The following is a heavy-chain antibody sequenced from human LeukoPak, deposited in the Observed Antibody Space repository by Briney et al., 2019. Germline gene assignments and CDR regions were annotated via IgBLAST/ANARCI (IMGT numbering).Heavy chain of an antibody. V-gene: IGHV3-21*06. Sequence: GGSLRLSCAASGFTFNSYSMNWVRQAPGKGLEWVSSISSRSTYRYYADSVKGRFTISRDNAKNSLCLQMNSLRAEDTAVYYCARDMTTATTCYLQHWGQGTLVTVSS. CDR2: ISSRSTYR. D-gene: IGHD4-17*01. CDR3: ARDMTTATTCYLQH. CDR1: GFTFNSYS. J-gene: IGHJ1*01.